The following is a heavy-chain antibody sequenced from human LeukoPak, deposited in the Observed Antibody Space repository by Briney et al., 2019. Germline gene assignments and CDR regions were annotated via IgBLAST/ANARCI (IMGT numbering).Heavy chain of an antibody. D-gene: IGHD2-8*01. CDR2: ISSSSSYI. V-gene: IGHV3-21*01. CDR3: AKGYCTNGVCYLDY. J-gene: IGHJ4*02. CDR1: GFTFSSYS. Sequence: PGGSLRLSCAASGFTFSSYSLNWVRQAPGKGLEWVSSISSSSSYIYYADSVKGRFTISRDNAKNSLYLQMNSLRAEDTAVYYCAKGYCTNGVCYLDYSGQGTLVTVSS.